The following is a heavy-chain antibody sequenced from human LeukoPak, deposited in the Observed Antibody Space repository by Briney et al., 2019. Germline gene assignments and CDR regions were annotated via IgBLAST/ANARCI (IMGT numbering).Heavy chain of an antibody. V-gene: IGHV3-30-3*01. CDR3: ARTLTAADAFDI. D-gene: IGHD6-13*01. CDR2: ISYDGSNK. Sequence: GGSLRLSCAASGFTFSSYAMHWVRQAPGKGLEWVAVISYDGSNKYYADSVKGRFTNSRDNSKNTLYLQMNSLRAEDTAVYYCARTLTAADAFDIWGQGTMVTVSS. CDR1: GFTFSSYA. J-gene: IGHJ3*02.